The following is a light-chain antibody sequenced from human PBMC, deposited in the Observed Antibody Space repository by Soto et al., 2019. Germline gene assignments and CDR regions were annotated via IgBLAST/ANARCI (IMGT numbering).Light chain of an antibody. CDR3: QQSYSTSPIT. Sequence: DIQMTQSPSALSASVGDRVTMTCRASETISTFLNWYQHKPGKAPKLLIYAASRLQSGVPSRFRGSGSGTDFTLTINGLQPEDFASDYCQQSYSTSPITFGQGTRLEI. V-gene: IGKV1-39*01. CDR1: ETISTF. J-gene: IGKJ5*01. CDR2: AAS.